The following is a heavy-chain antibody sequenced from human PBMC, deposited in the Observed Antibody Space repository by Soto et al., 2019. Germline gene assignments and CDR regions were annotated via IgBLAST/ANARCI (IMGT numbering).Heavy chain of an antibody. J-gene: IGHJ3*01. CDR3: ARDVSPGSSSWYFDAFDL. CDR2: IKKDESKK. D-gene: IGHD6-13*01. V-gene: IGHV3-7*05. CDR1: GFTFSSYW. Sequence: EERLVESGGGLVQPGGSLRLSCAASGFTFSSYWMPWVRQAPGKGLEWVANIKKDESKKSYLDSVRGRFTISRDNAKNSLYLQMDSLTAEDTALYYCARDVSPGSSSWYFDAFDLWGQGTMVTVSS.